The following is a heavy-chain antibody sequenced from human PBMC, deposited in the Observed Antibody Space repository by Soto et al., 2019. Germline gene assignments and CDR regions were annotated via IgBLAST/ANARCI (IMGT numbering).Heavy chain of an antibody. Sequence: GGSLRLSCAASGFTFSGSAMHWVRQASGKGLEWVGRIRSKANSYATAYAASVKGRFTISRDDSKNTAYLQMNSLKTEDTAVYYCTRVSWAYYYYYGMDVWGQGTTVTVSS. CDR3: TRVSWAYYYYYGMDV. V-gene: IGHV3-73*01. CDR1: GFTFSGSA. CDR2: IRSKANSYAT. J-gene: IGHJ6*02. D-gene: IGHD6-13*01.